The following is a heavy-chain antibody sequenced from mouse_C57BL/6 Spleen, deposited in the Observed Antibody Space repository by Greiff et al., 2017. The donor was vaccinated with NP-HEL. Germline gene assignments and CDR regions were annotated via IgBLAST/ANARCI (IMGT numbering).Heavy chain of an antibody. D-gene: IGHD2-4*01. CDR3: ARSGYDYDFY. J-gene: IGHJ2*01. Sequence: DVMLVESGPGLAKPSQTLSLTCSVTGYSITGDYWNWIRKFPGNKLEYMGYISYSGSTYYNPSLKSRISITRDTSKNQYYLQLNSVTTEDTATYYCARSGYDYDFYWGQGTTLTVSS. V-gene: IGHV3-8*01. CDR2: ISYSGST. CDR1: GYSITGDY.